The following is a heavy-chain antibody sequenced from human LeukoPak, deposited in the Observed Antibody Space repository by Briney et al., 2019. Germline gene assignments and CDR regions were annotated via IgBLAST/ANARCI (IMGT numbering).Heavy chain of an antibody. CDR2: FHRGRI. CDR1: GYPIGLDYY. CDR3: ARASSSYESGNGYPNLGWLDP. V-gene: IGHV4-38-2*02. D-gene: IGHD5-24*01. Sequence: SETLSLTCKVSGYPIGLDYYWVWIRQAPGRGLQWIGGFHRGRIQYNSALKSRVTISIDSSKNQFSLRMWPVTATDTAFYFCARASSSYESGNGYPNLGWLDPWGQGALVTVSS. J-gene: IGHJ5*02.